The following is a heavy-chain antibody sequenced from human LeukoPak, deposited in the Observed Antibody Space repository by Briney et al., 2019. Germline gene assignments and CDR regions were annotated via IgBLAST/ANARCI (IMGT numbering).Heavy chain of an antibody. D-gene: IGHD5-18*01. V-gene: IGHV4-39*01. CDR3: ARLREDTSMFNWFDP. Sequence: SETLSLTCTVSGGSIRSSSYYWDWIRQPPGKGLEWIGSFYYTGTTFYNPSLKSRVSISVGTSKNQFSLKLTSVTATDTAVYYCARLREDTSMFNWFDPWGQGTLVTVSS. CDR1: GGSIRSSSYY. J-gene: IGHJ5*02. CDR2: FYYTGTT.